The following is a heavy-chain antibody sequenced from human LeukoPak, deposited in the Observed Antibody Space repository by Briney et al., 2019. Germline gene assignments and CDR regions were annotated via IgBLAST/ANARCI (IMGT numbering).Heavy chain of an antibody. CDR2: INPNSGGT. D-gene: IGHD6-13*01. Sequence: ASVKVSCKASGYTFTGYYMQWVRQRPGQGLEWMWLINPNSGGTNYAQKVQGRGSLTRDRDIGTASMKLHRHRPDDTATYECACDHSRWRPARPTFDYWGQGNLVPVSS. J-gene: IGHJ4*02. V-gene: IGHV1-2*02. CDR3: ACDHSRWRPARPTFDY. CDR1: GYTFTGYY.